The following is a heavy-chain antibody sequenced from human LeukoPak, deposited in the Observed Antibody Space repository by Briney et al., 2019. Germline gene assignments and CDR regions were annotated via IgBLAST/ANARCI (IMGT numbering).Heavy chain of an antibody. J-gene: IGHJ4*02. Sequence: GASVNVSCKASGGTFSIYAISWVRQAPGQGLEWMGGIIPIFGTANYAQKFQGRVTITADESTSTAYMELSSLRSEDTAVYYCARDSGMATIIRYWGQGTLVTVSS. D-gene: IGHD5-24*01. CDR2: IIPIFGTA. V-gene: IGHV1-69*01. CDR3: ARDSGMATIIRY. CDR1: GGTFSIYA.